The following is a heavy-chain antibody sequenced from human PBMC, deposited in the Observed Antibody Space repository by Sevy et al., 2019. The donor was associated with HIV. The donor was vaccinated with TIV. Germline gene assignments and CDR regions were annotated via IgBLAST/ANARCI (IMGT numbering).Heavy chain of an antibody. Sequence: ASVKVSCKASGYTFTGYHLHWVRQAPGQGLEWMGWINPNSGGTNYAPKFQGRVTMTRDTSISTASMELSRLSSDDTAVYYCTRSAAEAKNFYCGGDCYSDYWGQGTLVTVSS. J-gene: IGHJ4*02. CDR3: TRSAAEAKNFYCGGDCYSDY. CDR1: GYTFTGYH. V-gene: IGHV1-2*02. CDR2: INPNSGGT. D-gene: IGHD2-21*02.